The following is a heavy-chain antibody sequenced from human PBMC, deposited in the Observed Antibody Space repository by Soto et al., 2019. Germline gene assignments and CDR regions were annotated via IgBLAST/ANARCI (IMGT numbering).Heavy chain of an antibody. J-gene: IGHJ4*02. D-gene: IGHD6-13*01. CDR1: VGSISSSNW. V-gene: IGHV4-4*02. Sequence: NPSETLSLTGAVSVGSISSSNWWSCVRQPPGKGLEWIGEIYHSGSTNYNPSLKSRVTISVDKSKNQFSLKLSSVTAADTAVYYCARGSSSWYYFDYWGQGTLVTVSS. CDR2: IYHSGST. CDR3: ARGSSSWYYFDY.